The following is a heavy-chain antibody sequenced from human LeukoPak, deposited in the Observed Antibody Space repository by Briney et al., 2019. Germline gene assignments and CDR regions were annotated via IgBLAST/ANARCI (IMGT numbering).Heavy chain of an antibody. CDR2: INPNSGGT. CDR3: ARDHERGIDY. CDR1: GYTFTGYS. D-gene: IGHD3-10*01. J-gene: IGHJ4*02. V-gene: IGHV1-2*02. Sequence: GASVKLSCKASGYTFTGYSMHWVRQAPRQGLEWMGWINPNSGGTNYAQEFQGRVTMTRDTSISTAYMELSRLRSDDTAVYYCARDHERGIDYWGQGTLVTVSS.